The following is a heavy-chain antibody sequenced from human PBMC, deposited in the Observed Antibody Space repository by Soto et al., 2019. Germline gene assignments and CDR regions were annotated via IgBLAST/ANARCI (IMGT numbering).Heavy chain of an antibody. CDR2: ISGSGGST. V-gene: IGHV3-23*01. CDR3: AKVLAGTTGPAPLFDY. D-gene: IGHD1-7*01. CDR1: GFTFSSYA. Sequence: EVQLLESGGGLVQPGGSLRLSCAASGFTFSSYAMSWVRQAPGKGLEWVSAISGSGGSTYYADSVKGRFTIPRDNSKNTLYLQMNSLRAEDTAVYYCAKVLAGTTGPAPLFDYWGQGTLVTVSS. J-gene: IGHJ4*02.